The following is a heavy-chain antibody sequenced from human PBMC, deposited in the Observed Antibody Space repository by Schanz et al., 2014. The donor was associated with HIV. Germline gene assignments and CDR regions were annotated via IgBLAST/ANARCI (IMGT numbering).Heavy chain of an antibody. V-gene: IGHV3-23*01. D-gene: IGHD3-22*01. CDR1: GFTFSGFA. Sequence: EVQLLESGGGLVQPGGLLRLSCAASGFTFSGFAMSRVRQAPGKGLEWVSSISESGGRTYYADSVNGRFTISRDNSKNTLYLQMTTLRTEDTAVYYCAKPEYDSSGNSQSHFDYWGQGTLVTVSS. J-gene: IGHJ4*02. CDR3: AKPEYDSSGNSQSHFDY. CDR2: ISESGGRT.